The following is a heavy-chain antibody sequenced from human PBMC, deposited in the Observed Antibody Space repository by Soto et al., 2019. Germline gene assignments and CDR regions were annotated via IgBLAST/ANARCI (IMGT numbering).Heavy chain of an antibody. CDR3: ARAQEIDNFWSLGYYYTMDV. V-gene: IGHV3-48*03. J-gene: IGHJ6*02. CDR2: ISSSGSTI. D-gene: IGHD3-3*01. Sequence: EVQLVESGGGLVRPGGSLRLSCAASEFTFSSYEMHWVRQAPGKGLEWVSYISSSGSTIYYADSVKGRFTISRDNTKSSLFLQMDSLRAEDTAVYYCARAQEIDNFWSLGYYYTMDVWGQGTTVTVSS. CDR1: EFTFSSYE.